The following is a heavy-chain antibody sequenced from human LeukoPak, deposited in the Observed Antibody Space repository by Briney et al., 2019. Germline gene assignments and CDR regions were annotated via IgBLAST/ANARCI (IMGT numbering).Heavy chain of an antibody. CDR1: GFTFSSYA. J-gene: IGHJ4*02. CDR2: ISWNSGSI. CDR3: AKDMTYYDSSGYFHY. V-gene: IGHV3-9*01. Sequence: GGSLRLSCAASGFTFSSYAMHWVRQAPGKGLEWVSGISWNSGSIGYADSVKGRFTISRDNAKNSLYLQMNSLRAEDTALYYCAKDMTYYDSSGYFHYWGQGTLVTVSS. D-gene: IGHD3-22*01.